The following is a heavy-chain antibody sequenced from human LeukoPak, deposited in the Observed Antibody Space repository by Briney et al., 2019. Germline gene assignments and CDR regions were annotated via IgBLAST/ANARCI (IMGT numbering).Heavy chain of an antibody. CDR2: SRNRAKSYTT. CDR3: SRDAPGDH. D-gene: IGHD2-2*01. J-gene: IGHJ4*02. V-gene: IGHV3-72*01. Sequence: GGSLRLSCAVSGFTFSDHYMDWVRQAPGKGLEWVGHSRNRAKSYTTDYAASVKGRFTISRDDSKSTLYLQMNSLETEDTAVYYCSRDAPGDHWGQGTLVSVSS. CDR1: GFTFSDHY.